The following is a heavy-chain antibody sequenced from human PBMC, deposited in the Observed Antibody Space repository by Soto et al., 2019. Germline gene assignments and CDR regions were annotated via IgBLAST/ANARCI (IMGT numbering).Heavy chain of an antibody. CDR3: GKVIEYCSGWLDY. CDR1: RYSFPHYR. D-gene: IGHD6-19*01. Sequence: ASVTVSLKACRYSFPHYRSRCVLQPPGQELEWIGWNRAYNDNTNYAQKLKGRVTMTTETSTSTAEMEVMSLRSDDTAVYYCGKVIEYCSGWLDYWGQGTLVTVSS. CDR2: NRAYNDNT. V-gene: IGHV1-18*04. J-gene: IGHJ4*02.